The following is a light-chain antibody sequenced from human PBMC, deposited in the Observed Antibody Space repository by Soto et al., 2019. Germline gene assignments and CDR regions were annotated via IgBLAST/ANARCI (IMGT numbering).Light chain of an antibody. CDR1: SSDVGGYNY. CDR3: CSYAGRYSWV. Sequence: QSALTQPRSVSGSPGQSVTISCTGTSSDVGGYNYVSWYQQHPGKAPKLIIYDVTERPSGVPDRFSASKSGNTASLTISGLQAEDEADYYCCSYAGRYSWVFGGGTKLTVL. V-gene: IGLV2-11*01. CDR2: DVT. J-gene: IGLJ3*02.